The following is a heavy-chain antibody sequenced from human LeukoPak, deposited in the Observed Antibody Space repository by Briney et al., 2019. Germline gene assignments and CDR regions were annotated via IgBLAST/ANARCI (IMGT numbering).Heavy chain of an antibody. D-gene: IGHD3-10*01. Sequence: SETLSLTCTVSGGSISDYYWTWIRQPAGKGLEWIGRMYISGNIAYNPSLRGRATMSADTSKNQFSLKLSSVTAADTAVYYCARGNYYGSGSYYNNRPHFDYWGQGTLVTVSS. CDR3: ARGNYYGSGSYYNNRPHFDY. CDR1: GGSISDYY. J-gene: IGHJ4*02. V-gene: IGHV4-4*07. CDR2: MYISGNI.